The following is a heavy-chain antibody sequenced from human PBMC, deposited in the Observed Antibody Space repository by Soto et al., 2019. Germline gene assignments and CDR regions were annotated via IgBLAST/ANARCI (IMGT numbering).Heavy chain of an antibody. CDR3: ARYCNGGSCYTSGLDV. V-gene: IGHV3-48*01. J-gene: IGHJ6*02. CDR2: ISSSGTSI. CDR1: GFTFSTYH. Sequence: EVQVVESGGSLVQPGESLRLSCAASGFTFSTYHMNWVRQAAGKGLEWVSYISSSGTSIYYADSVKGRFTISRDNAKNSLSLQMNSLTVEDTAVYYCARYCNGGSCYTSGLDVWGLGTTVIVSS. D-gene: IGHD2-15*01.